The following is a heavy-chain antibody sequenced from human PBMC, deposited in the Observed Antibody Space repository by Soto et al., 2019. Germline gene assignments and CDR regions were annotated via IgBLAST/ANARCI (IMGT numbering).Heavy chain of an antibody. D-gene: IGHD2-2*01. CDR3: ARGACSSTSCHFGFDY. CDR1: GGSISSYY. Sequence: SETLSLTCTVSGGSISSYYWSWIRRPAGKGLEWIGRIYTSGSTNYNPSLKSRVTMSVDTSKNQFSLKLSSVTAADTAVYYCARGACSSTSCHFGFDYWGQGTLVTVSS. J-gene: IGHJ4*02. V-gene: IGHV4-4*07. CDR2: IYTSGST.